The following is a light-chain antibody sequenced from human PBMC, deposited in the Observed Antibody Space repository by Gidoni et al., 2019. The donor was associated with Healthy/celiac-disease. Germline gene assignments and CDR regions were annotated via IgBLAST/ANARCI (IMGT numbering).Light chain of an antibody. CDR3: QHYNNWPPWT. V-gene: IGKV3-15*01. CDR1: QSISRN. Sequence: EIVMTQSPATLSVSPGERASLSCRASQSISRNLAWYQQKPGQAPRLLIYGASTRATGLPARFSGSGSGTEFTLTISSLQSEDFAVYYCQHYNNWPPWTFGQGTKVEIK. J-gene: IGKJ1*01. CDR2: GAS.